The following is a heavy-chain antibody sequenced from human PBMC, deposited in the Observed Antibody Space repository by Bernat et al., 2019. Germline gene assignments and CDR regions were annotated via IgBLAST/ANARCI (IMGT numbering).Heavy chain of an antibody. D-gene: IGHD3-10*01. J-gene: IGHJ6*02. CDR2: ISYDGSNK. Sequence: QVQLVESGGGVVQPGRSLRLSCAASGFTFSSYAMHWVRQAPGKGLEWVAVISYDGSNKYYADSVKGRFTIFRDNSKNTLYLQMNSLRAEDTAVYYCARDGVIEAAYYGMDVWGQGTTVTVSS. CDR1: GFTFSSYA. V-gene: IGHV3-30-3*01. CDR3: ARDGVIEAAYYGMDV.